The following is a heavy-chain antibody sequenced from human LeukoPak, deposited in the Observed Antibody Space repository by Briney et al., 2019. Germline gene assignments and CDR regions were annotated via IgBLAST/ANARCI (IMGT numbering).Heavy chain of an antibody. Sequence: GGSLRLSCVASGFSFNNYAMNWVRQAPGKGLEWVSLITGGSGSTFYADSVKGRFTISRDKSKNTLYLQMNSLRAEDTAVYYCAKGAYDYIEIAYFDYWGQGSLVTVSS. D-gene: IGHD5-12*01. CDR3: AKGAYDYIEIAYFDY. CDR2: ITGGSGST. V-gene: IGHV3-23*01. J-gene: IGHJ4*02. CDR1: GFSFNNYA.